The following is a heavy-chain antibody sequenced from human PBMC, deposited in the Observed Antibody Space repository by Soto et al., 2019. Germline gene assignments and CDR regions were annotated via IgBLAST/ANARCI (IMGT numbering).Heavy chain of an antibody. D-gene: IGHD3-10*01. CDR2: ISGSGDFT. CDR3: AKGFYGSGSYYNERAFDS. J-gene: IGHJ4*02. CDR1: GFTFSNYA. V-gene: IGHV3-23*01. Sequence: GGSLRLSCAASGFTFSNYAISWVRQTPGKGLEWVSVISGSGDFTYYADSVKGRFTISRDNPENTIYLQMNSLRAEDTAVYYCAKGFYGSGSYYNERAFDSWGQGTLVTVS.